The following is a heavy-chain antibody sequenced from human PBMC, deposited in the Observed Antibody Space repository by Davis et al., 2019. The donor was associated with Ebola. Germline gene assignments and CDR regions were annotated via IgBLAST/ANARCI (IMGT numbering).Heavy chain of an antibody. CDR3: ARGVSRGSYYLMNY. J-gene: IGHJ4*02. D-gene: IGHD1-26*01. V-gene: IGHV3-74*01. CDR1: GFTFSNYW. Sequence: GESLKISCAASGFTFSNYWMHWVRQAPGKGLVWVSRINRDESGTTYADSVKGRFTISRDNAKNTLYLQMNSLRAEDTAVYYCARGVSRGSYYLMNYWGQGTLVTVSS. CDR2: INRDESGT.